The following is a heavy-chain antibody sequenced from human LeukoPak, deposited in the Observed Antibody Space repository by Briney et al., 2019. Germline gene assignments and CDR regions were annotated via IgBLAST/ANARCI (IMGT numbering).Heavy chain of an antibody. CDR3: ASKMDIVVVPAAPRGYYYYGMDV. J-gene: IGHJ6*02. CDR2: IWYDGSKK. D-gene: IGHD2-2*03. V-gene: IGHV3-33*03. CDR1: GFTFSRYG. Sequence: PGGSLRLSCAASGFTFSRYGMHWVRQAPGKGLEWVAVIWYDGSKKNYADSVKGRFTISRDNAKNSLYLQMNSLRAEDTAVYYCASKMDIVVVPAAPRGYYYYGMDVWGQGTTVTVSS.